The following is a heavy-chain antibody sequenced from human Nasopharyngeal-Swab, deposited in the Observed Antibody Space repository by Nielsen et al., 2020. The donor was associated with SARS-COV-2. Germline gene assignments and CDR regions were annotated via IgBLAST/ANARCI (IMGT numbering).Heavy chain of an antibody. D-gene: IGHD3-3*01. CDR3: TRDRGSGYFDS. CDR2: INPSGGST. J-gene: IGHJ4*02. CDR1: GYTFTNYY. V-gene: IGHV1-46*01. Sequence: ASVKVSCKASGYTFTNYYIHWMRQAPGQGLEWMGIINPSGGSTNYAQKFQGRVTMTGDTSISTAYMELSRVRSDDTAMYYCTRDRGSGYFDSWGQGTLVIVSS.